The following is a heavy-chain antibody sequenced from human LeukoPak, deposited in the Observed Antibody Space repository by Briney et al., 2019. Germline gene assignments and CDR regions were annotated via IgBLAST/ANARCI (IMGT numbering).Heavy chain of an antibody. D-gene: IGHD6-19*01. V-gene: IGHV5-51*01. J-gene: IGHJ4*02. CDR2: IYPGDSDT. Sequence: GESLKISCQGSGYRFTSYWIGWVRQMPGKGLEWMGIIYPGDSDTRYSPSFQGQVTISADKSISTAYLQWSSLKASDTAMYYCARLEAVAGARYFDYWGQGTLVTVSS. CDR3: ARLEAVAGARYFDY. CDR1: GYRFTSYW.